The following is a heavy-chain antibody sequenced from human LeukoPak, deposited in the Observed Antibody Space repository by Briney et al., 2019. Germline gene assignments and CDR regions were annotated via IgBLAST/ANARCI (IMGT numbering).Heavy chain of an antibody. V-gene: IGHV1-2*02. CDR3: ARGETRNDY. Sequence: ASVKVSCKASGYTFTGYYIHWVRQAPGQGLEWMGWINPDSGGTNYAQKFRGRVTMTRDTSISTAYMELSSLRSDDTAVYYCARGETRNDYWGQGTLVTVSS. CDR2: INPDSGGT. D-gene: IGHD3-16*01. J-gene: IGHJ4*02. CDR1: GYTFTGYY.